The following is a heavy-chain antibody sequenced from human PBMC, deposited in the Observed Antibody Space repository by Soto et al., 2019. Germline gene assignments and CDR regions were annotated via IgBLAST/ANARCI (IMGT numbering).Heavy chain of an antibody. Sequence: QVQLVESGGGLVKPGGSLRLSCAASGFTFSDYYMAWIRQAPGKGLEWVSYISSSGSSIYYADSLKGRFTISRDNAKNQRYLQMHSVRADDTAVYYCERGRWTRVTKSDIWGQGTMVTVSS. J-gene: IGHJ3*02. V-gene: IGHV3-11*01. CDR1: GFTFSDYY. D-gene: IGHD4-17*01. CDR2: ISSSGSSI. CDR3: ERGRWTRVTKSDI.